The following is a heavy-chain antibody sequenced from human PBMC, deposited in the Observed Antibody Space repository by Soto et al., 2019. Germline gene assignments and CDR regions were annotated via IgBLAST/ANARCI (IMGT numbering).Heavy chain of an antibody. CDR2: ISYDGSNK. J-gene: IGHJ4*02. D-gene: IGHD6-19*01. V-gene: IGHV3-30*03. CDR1: GFTFSSSG. Sequence: QVQLVESGGGVVQPGRSLRLSCAASGFTFSSSGIHWVRQAPGKGLEWVAVISYDGSNKYYVDYVKGRFTISRDNSKNTLYLQMNSLRAEDTAVYYCATDFSGWYGSSEYGFWGQGTLVTVSS. CDR3: ATDFSGWYGSSEYGF.